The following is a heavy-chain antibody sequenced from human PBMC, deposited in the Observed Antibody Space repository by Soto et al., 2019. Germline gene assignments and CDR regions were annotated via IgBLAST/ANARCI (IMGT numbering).Heavy chain of an antibody. D-gene: IGHD1-26*01. J-gene: IGHJ3*02. Sequence: EVQLLESGGGLVQPGGSLRLSCAASGFTFSSYAMSWVRQAPGKGLEGVSAISGSVGSTYYADSVKGQVTISRDNSKNTLYLQTNSLRAEDTAVYYCAKGMVGSRTPLYAFDIWGQGKMVTVSS. CDR1: GFTFSSYA. V-gene: IGHV3-23*01. CDR2: ISGSVGST. CDR3: AKGMVGSRTPLYAFDI.